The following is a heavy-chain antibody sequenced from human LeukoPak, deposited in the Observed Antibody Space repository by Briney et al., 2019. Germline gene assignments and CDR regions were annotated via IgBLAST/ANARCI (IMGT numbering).Heavy chain of an antibody. V-gene: IGHV3-30*01. CDR2: ISYDGSNK. J-gene: IGHJ4*02. CDR3: ARDPGYRSSTSCYFDY. D-gene: IGHD2-2*01. CDR1: GFTFSSYA. Sequence: PGRSLRLSCAASGFTFSSYAMHWVRQAPGKGLEWVAVISYDGSNKYYADSVKGRFTISRDNSKNTLYLQMNSLRAEDTAVYYCARDPGYRSSTSCYFDYWGQGTLVTVSS.